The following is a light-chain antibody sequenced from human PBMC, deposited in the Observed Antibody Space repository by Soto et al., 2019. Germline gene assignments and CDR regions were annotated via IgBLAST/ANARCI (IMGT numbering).Light chain of an antibody. J-gene: IGKJ1*01. CDR1: QSVSSN. CDR2: GAS. CDR3: QQYVSSPRT. V-gene: IGKV3-20*01. Sequence: EIVMTQSPATLSVSPGERATLSCRASQSVSSNLAWYQQKSGQAPRLLIYGASSRATGIPDRFSGSGSGTDFTPTISSLEPEDFAVYYCQQYVSSPRTFGQGTKVDI.